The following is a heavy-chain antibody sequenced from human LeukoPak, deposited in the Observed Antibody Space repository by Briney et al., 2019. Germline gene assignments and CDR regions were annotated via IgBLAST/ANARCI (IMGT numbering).Heavy chain of an antibody. D-gene: IGHD1-26*01. CDR2: ISYSGSP. V-gene: IGHV4-59*08. J-gene: IGHJ4*02. Sequence: SETLSLTCTVSGGSISSHYWSWIRQPPGKGLEWIAYISYSGSPNYNPSPKSRVTISVDTSKNQFYLTLTSVTAADTAVYYCARHSGFIGGDYWGQGTLVTVSS. CDR1: GGSISSHY. CDR3: ARHSGFIGGDY.